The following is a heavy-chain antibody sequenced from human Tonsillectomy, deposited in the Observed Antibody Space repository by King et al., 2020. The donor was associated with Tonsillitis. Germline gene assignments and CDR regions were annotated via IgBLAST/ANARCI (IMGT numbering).Heavy chain of an antibody. V-gene: IGHV4-39*02. D-gene: IGHD1-26*01. CDR1: GGSISSDTYY. CDR3: AKEVGDRVLGYVFEM. Sequence: QLQESGPGLVKPSETLSLTCTVSGGSISSDTYYWAWIRQPPGKGLEWLGNIFYRGSTYYNPSLESRVTMSIDTSKNQFSLKLSSVTASATAVYYCAKEVGDRVLGYVFEMWGQGTMVTVSS. J-gene: IGHJ3*02. CDR2: IFYRGST.